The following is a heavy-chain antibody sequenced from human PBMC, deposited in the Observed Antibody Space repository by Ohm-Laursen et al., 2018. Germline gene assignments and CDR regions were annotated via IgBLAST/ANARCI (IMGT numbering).Heavy chain of an antibody. V-gene: IGHV3-53*01. Sequence: GSLRLSCTASGFTFDDHYMNWARQAPGKGLEWVSEIDRGGNGYYAESVKGRFTISRDNSKNTLYLQMNNLRAEDSAMYYCASYYGGYDPWGQGTLVTVSS. J-gene: IGHJ5*02. CDR2: IDRGGNG. D-gene: IGHD4-23*01. CDR1: GFTFDDHY. CDR3: ASYYGGYDP.